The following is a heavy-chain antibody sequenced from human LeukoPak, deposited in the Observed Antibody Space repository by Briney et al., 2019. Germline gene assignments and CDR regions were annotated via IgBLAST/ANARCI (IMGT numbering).Heavy chain of an antibody. Sequence: SETLSLTXAVYGGSFSGYYWSWIRQPPGKGLEWIGEINHSGSTNYNPSLKSRVTISVDTSKNQFSLKLSSVTAADTAVYYCARGLGGRYCSSTSCRTNPGWGQGTLVTVSS. D-gene: IGHD2-2*01. V-gene: IGHV4-34*01. CDR1: GGSFSGYY. CDR2: INHSGST. J-gene: IGHJ4*02. CDR3: ARGLGGRYCSSTSCRTNPG.